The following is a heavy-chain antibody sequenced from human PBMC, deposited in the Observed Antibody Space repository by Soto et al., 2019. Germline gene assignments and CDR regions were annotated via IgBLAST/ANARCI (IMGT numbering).Heavy chain of an antibody. CDR2: ISGSGGNT. CDR3: AKGTHGGGGWFDP. Sequence: EVQLLESGGGLVQPGGSLRLSCAASGFTFSTYAMSWVRQAPGKGLEWVSTISGSGGNTYYANSVKGRFTISRDTSKNTLFLQMDSRRAENPAVFYFAKGTHGGGGWFDPWGQGTLVTVSS. J-gene: IGHJ5*02. CDR1: GFTFSTYA. V-gene: IGHV3-23*01. D-gene: IGHD3-10*01.